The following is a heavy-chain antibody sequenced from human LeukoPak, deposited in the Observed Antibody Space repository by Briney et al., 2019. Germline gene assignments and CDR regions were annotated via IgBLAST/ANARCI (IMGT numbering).Heavy chain of an antibody. J-gene: IGHJ4*02. CDR3: ARVRKSSWYGEHDY. Sequence: GASVTVSCKASGYTYTSYGISWVRQAPGQGLEWMGWISAYNGNTNYAQKLQGRVTMTTDTSTSTAYMELRSLRSDDTAVYYCARVRKSSWYGEHDYWGQGTLVTVSS. V-gene: IGHV1-18*01. CDR1: GYTYTSYG. D-gene: IGHD6-13*01. CDR2: ISAYNGNT.